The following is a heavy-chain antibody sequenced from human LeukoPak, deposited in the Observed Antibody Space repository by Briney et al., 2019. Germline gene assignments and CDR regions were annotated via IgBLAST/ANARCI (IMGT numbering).Heavy chain of an antibody. J-gene: IGHJ5*02. CDR2: INTNTGNP. CDR3: ARAGLSGIAVAGTAYNWFDP. D-gene: IGHD6-19*01. V-gene: IGHV7-4-1*02. CDR1: GYTFINYA. Sequence: ASVKVSCKASGYTFINYAMNWVRQAPGQGLEWMGWINTNTGNPTYAQGFTGRFVFSLDTSVSTAYLQISSLKAEDTAVYYCARAGLSGIAVAGTAYNWFDPWGQGTLVTVSS.